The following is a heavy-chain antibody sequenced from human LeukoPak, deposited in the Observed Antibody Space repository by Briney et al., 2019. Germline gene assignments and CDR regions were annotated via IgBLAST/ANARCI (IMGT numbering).Heavy chain of an antibody. D-gene: IGHD2-2*01. Sequence: GGSLRLSCAASGFTLSSYGMHWARQAPGKGLEGVAVISYDGSNKYYADSVRGRFTISRDNSKNTLYLQMNSLRAEDTAVYYCAKDCSSTSCLDYWGQGTLVTVSS. CDR1: GFTLSSYG. CDR2: ISYDGSNK. CDR3: AKDCSSTSCLDY. J-gene: IGHJ4*02. V-gene: IGHV3-30*18.